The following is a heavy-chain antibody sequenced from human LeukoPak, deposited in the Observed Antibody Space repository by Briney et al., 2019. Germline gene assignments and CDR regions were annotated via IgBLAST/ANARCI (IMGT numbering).Heavy chain of an antibody. CDR1: GFTFSSYE. CDR2: ISSSGSTI. CDR3: ARAGHVITMIVVLDAFDI. Sequence: SGGSLRLSCAASGFTFSSYEMNWVHQAPGKGLEWLSYISSSGSTIYYAGSVKGRFTISRDNAKSSLYLQMNTLRAEDTAVYYCARAGHVITMIVVLDAFDIWGQGTMVTVSS. D-gene: IGHD3-22*01. J-gene: IGHJ3*02. V-gene: IGHV3-48*03.